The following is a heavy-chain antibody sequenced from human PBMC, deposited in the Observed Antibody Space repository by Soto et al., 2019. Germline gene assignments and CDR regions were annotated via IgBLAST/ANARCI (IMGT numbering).Heavy chain of an antibody. V-gene: IGHV3-23*01. CDR2: ISGSGGST. CDR3: AKGKPGLDY. J-gene: IGHJ4*02. CDR1: GFTFSSYA. Sequence: LRLSCAACGFTFSSYAMSWVRQAPGKGVEWVSTISGSGGSTYYADSVKGRFTISRDNSKNTLYLQMNSLTAEDTAVYYCAKGKPGLDYWAQGTQVTVS.